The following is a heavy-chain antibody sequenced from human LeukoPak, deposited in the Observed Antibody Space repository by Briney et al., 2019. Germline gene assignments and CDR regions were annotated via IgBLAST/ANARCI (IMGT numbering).Heavy chain of an antibody. D-gene: IGHD2-2*01. Sequence: GASVKVSCKASGGTFSSYAISWVRQAPGQGLEWMGWINPNSGGTNYAQKFQGRVTMTRDTSISTAYMELSRLRSDDTAVYYCARVGRRYCSSTSCSYFDYWGQGTLVTVSS. CDR1: GGTFSSYA. CDR3: ARVGRRYCSSTSCSYFDY. V-gene: IGHV1-2*02. J-gene: IGHJ4*02. CDR2: INPNSGGT.